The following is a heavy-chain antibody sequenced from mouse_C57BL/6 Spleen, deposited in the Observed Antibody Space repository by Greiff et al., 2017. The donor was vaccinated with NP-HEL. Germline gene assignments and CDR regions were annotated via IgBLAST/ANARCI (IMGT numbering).Heavy chain of an antibody. CDR3: ARKAVYYDYNFDY. D-gene: IGHD2-4*01. CDR2: IDPSDSYT. Sequence: VQLQQPGAELVRPGTSVKLSCKASGYTFTSYWMHWVKQRPGQGLEWIGVIDPSDSYTNYNQKFKGKATLTVDTSSSTAYMQLSSLTSEDSAVYYCARKAVYYDYNFDYWGQGTTLTVSS. V-gene: IGHV1-59*01. J-gene: IGHJ2*01. CDR1: GYTFTSYW.